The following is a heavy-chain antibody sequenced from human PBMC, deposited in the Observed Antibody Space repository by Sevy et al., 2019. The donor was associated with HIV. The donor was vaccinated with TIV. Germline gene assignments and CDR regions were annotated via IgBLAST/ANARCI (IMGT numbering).Heavy chain of an antibody. Sequence: GGSLRLSCAASGFTFSSYWMHWVRQAPGKGLVCVLRVNSDGSSTSYADSVKGRCTSSRDNAKNTRYWQTNSLRAEATAVYYCARGAAAGTFEYWGPGTLVTVSS. CDR2: VNSDGSST. CDR3: ARGAAAGTFEY. J-gene: IGHJ4*02. CDR1: GFTFSSYW. V-gene: IGHV3-74*01. D-gene: IGHD6-13*01.